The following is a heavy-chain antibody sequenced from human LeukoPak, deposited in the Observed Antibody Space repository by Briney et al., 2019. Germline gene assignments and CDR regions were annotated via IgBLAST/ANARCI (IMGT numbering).Heavy chain of an antibody. CDR2: IRSSSGSI. CDR1: GFTFSSYS. D-gene: IGHD3-10*01. Sequence: GGSLRLSCAASGFTFSSYSMNWVRQAPGKGLEWVSYIRSSSGSINYADSVKGRFIISRDNAKNSLYLQMNSLRAEDTAVYYCAPYYYGSGTLGYWGQGTLVTVSS. V-gene: IGHV3-48*01. CDR3: APYYYGSGTLGY. J-gene: IGHJ4*02.